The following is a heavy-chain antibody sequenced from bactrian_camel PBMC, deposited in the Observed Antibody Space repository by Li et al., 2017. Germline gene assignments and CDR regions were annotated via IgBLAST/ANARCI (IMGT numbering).Heavy chain of an antibody. CDR1: GLTGGPYD. Sequence: HVQLVESGGALVQPGGSLRLACVMSGLTGGPYDMSWVRQAPGKGLEWVSSIYTGGGTTYYADSVKGRLTISRSNAQNTLYLQLNSLKTEDTAMYYCAKDRASYVAGDASYDFWGQGTQVTVS. D-gene: IGHD1*01. CDR2: IYTGGGTT. CDR3: AKDRASYVAGDASYDF. J-gene: IGHJ4*01. V-gene: IGHV3-2*01.